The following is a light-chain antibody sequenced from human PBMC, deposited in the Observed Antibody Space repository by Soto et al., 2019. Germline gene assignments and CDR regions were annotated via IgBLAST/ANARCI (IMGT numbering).Light chain of an antibody. CDR2: AAS. Sequence: DIQMTQSPSSLSASVGDRVTVTCRTSQNIYNYLNWYQQKPGKAPKLLIYAASSLQSGVPSRFSGSGSGTDFTLTISSLQPEDVATYYCQQANSFPPTLGQGTRLEI. CDR1: QNIYNY. V-gene: IGKV1-39*01. J-gene: IGKJ5*01. CDR3: QQANSFPPT.